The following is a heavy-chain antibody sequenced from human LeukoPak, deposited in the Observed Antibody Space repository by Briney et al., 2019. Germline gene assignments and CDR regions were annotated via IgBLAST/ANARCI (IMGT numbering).Heavy chain of an antibody. V-gene: IGHV3-30-3*01. CDR3: ARDHYSSGPYYFDY. J-gene: IGHJ4*02. CDR2: LSYDGSIK. CDR1: GFTFSTYA. Sequence: PGGSLRLSCAASGFTFSTYALHWVRPAPNKGLEWVEILSYDGSIKYYADSVKGRFTISRDNSKNTLYLQMNSLRAEDTAVYYCARDHYSSGPYYFDYWGQGTLVTVSS. D-gene: IGHD6-19*01.